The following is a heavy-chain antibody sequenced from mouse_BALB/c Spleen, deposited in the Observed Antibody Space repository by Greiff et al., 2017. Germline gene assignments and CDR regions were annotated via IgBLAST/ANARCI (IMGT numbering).Heavy chain of an antibody. CDR3: AREGGKGTWFAY. Sequence: EVKVEESGGGLVKPGGSLKLSCAASGFTFSDYYMYWVRQTPEKRLEWVATISDGGSYTYYPDSVKGRFTISRDNAKNNLYLQMSSLKSEDTAMYYCAREGGKGTWFAYWGQGTLVTVSA. CDR2: ISDGGSYT. CDR1: GFTFSDYY. J-gene: IGHJ3*01. D-gene: IGHD2-14*01. V-gene: IGHV5-4*02.